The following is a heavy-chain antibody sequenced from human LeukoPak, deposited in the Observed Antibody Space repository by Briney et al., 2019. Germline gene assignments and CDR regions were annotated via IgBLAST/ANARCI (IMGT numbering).Heavy chain of an antibody. D-gene: IGHD2-2*02. CDR2: IYTTGST. J-gene: IGHJ4*02. CDR3: ARASLYGRLYFDY. CDR1: GGSISSRY. Sequence: SETLSLTCTVSGGSISSRYWSWIRQPAGKGLEWIGRIYTTGSTNYNPSLKSRVTMSVDTSKSQFSLKLSSVTAADTAVYYCARASLYGRLYFDYWGQGTLVTVSS. V-gene: IGHV4-4*07.